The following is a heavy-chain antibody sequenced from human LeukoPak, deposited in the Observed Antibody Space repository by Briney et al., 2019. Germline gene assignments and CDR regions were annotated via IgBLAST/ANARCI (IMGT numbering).Heavy chain of an antibody. V-gene: IGHV3-21*01. J-gene: IGHJ4*02. CDR1: GFTFSSYT. Sequence: GGSLRLSCAASGFTFSSYTMTWVAKCPGKGLKWVSSISGSSRHKYYADSVKGRFTISRDNAKNSLYLQMNSLRAEDTAVYYCARTANFAAGYYIDYWGQGTLVTVSS. CDR2: ISGSSRHK. D-gene: IGHD6-13*01. CDR3: ARTANFAAGYYIDY.